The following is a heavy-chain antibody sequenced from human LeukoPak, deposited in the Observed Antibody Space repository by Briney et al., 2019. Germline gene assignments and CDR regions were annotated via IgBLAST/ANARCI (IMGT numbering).Heavy chain of an antibody. V-gene: IGHV3-30*18. J-gene: IGHJ4*02. Sequence: PGGSLRLSRAASGFTFSSYGMHWVRQAPGKGLEWVAVMSYDGSTKYYAESVKGRFTISRDKSKNTLFLQMDSLRAEDTAVYYCAKEFGSGHYYFDYWGQGSLVTVSS. CDR2: MSYDGSTK. CDR3: AKEFGSGHYYFDY. D-gene: IGHD6-19*01. CDR1: GFTFSSYG.